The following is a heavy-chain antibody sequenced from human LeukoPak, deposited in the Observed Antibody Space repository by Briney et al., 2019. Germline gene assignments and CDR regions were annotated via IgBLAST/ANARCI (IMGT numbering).Heavy chain of an antibody. CDR3: ARGEYYYDGSGLI. Sequence: PSETLSLTCTVSGYSISSGYYWGWIRQPPGKGLEWIGSIYHSGSTYYNPSLKSRVTISVDTSKNHFSLKLSSVTAADTAVYYCARGEYYYDGSGLIWGQGTLVTVSS. CDR2: IYHSGST. J-gene: IGHJ4*02. V-gene: IGHV4-38-2*02. CDR1: GYSISSGYY. D-gene: IGHD3-22*01.